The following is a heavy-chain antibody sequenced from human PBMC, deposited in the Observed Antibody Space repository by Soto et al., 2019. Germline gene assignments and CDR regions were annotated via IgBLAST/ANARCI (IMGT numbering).Heavy chain of an antibody. J-gene: IGHJ2*01. CDR2: IIPIFGTA. Sequence: SVKVSCKASGYTFSDYGINWVRQATGQGLEWMGGIIPIFGTANYAQKFQGRVTITADESTSTAYMELSSLRSEDTAVYYCARGNHRWLQLWYFDLWG. V-gene: IGHV1-69*13. D-gene: IGHD5-12*01. CDR1: GYTFSDYG. CDR3: ARGNHRWLQLWYFDL.